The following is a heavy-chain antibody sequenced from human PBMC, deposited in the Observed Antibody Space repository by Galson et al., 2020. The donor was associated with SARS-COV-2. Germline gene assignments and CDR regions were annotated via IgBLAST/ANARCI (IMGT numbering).Heavy chain of an antibody. CDR3: ARDWTPGHHYEHFQY. D-gene: IGHD2-15*01. V-gene: IGHV3-48*04. Sequence: GESLKISCAASGFTFSSYGMNWVRQAPGKGLEWVSYISSSSSLLYYADSVKGRFTISRDNAKNSLYLHMNSLRAEDTAVYYCARDWTPGHHYEHFQYWGQGTLVTVSS. CDR1: GFTFSSYG. J-gene: IGHJ1*01. CDR2: ISSSSSLL.